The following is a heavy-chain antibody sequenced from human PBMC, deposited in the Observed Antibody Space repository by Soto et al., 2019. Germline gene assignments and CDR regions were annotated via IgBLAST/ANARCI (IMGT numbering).Heavy chain of an antibody. Sequence: QVRLVQSGAEVKKPGSSVKVSCKPSGGTFSSQTMFGVRQAPGQGLEWMGRIIPLFDIVNSAQKFQDRVTFTADKSTTTAYMELSSLTSDDTAVYYCTIGSWSGEVFDVWGQGTLVTVSS. CDR2: IIPLFDIV. V-gene: IGHV1-69*02. J-gene: IGHJ3*01. D-gene: IGHD6-13*01. CDR1: GGTFSSQT. CDR3: TIGSWSGEVFDV.